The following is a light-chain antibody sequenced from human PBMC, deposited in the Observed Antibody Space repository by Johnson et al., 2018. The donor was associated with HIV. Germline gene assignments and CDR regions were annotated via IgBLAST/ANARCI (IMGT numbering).Light chain of an antibody. J-gene: IGLJ1*01. Sequence: QSVLTQPPSVSAAPGQKVTISCSGSNYNIGNNYVSWYQQLPGTAPKLLIYDNNKRPSGIPDRFSGSKSGTSATLGITGLPTGDEADYYCGTWDSSLSFYVFGTGTTVTVL. CDR2: DNN. CDR1: NYNIGNNY. V-gene: IGLV1-51*01. CDR3: GTWDSSLSFYV.